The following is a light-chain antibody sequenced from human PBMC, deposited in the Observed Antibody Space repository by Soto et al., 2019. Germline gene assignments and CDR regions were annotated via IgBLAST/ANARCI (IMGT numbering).Light chain of an antibody. Sequence: QSALTQPRSVSGSPGQSVTISCTGTSSDVGGYDFVSWYQQHPGKAPKLMIYDVTKRPSGVPDRFSGSKSDNSASLTISGLQAEDEADYYCCSYAGSYILAVFGGGTKLTVL. J-gene: IGLJ3*02. CDR2: DVT. CDR1: SSDVGGYDF. CDR3: CSYAGSYILAV. V-gene: IGLV2-11*01.